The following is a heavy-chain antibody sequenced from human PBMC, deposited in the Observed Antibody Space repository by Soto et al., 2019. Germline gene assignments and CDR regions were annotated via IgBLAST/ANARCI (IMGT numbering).Heavy chain of an antibody. J-gene: IGHJ3*01. CDR1: GGSFSGYY. D-gene: IGHD3-3*01. CDR2: VKHSGSI. CDR3: ARGSHFDSSSGYADYFDV. Sequence: SETLSLTCAVYGGSFSGYYWGWFRQPPGKGLEWIGEVKHSGSINYNPSLKTRLTVSVDTSKNQFSLKLSSMTAADTAMYYCARGSHFDSSSGYADYFDVWGQGTMVTVSS. V-gene: IGHV4-34*01.